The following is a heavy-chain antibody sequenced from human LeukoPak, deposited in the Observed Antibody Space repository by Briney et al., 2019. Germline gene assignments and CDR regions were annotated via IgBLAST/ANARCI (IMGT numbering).Heavy chain of an antibody. D-gene: IGHD3-22*01. CDR3: ARGDCYDSSGYAPYSFDY. V-gene: IGHV3-30-3*01. CDR2: ISYDGSDE. CDR1: GFTFSSYA. J-gene: IGHJ4*02. Sequence: GGSLRLSCAASGFTFSSYAMHWVRQAPGKGLEWVALISYDGSDEYYADSVKGRFTISRDNSKNTLYPQMNSLRDEDTAVYYCARGDCYDSSGYAPYSFDYWGQGTLVTVSS.